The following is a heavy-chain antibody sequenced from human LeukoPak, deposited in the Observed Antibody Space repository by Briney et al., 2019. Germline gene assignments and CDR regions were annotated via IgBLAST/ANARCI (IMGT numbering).Heavy chain of an antibody. D-gene: IGHD3-22*01. V-gene: IGHV1-69*04. Sequence: GASVKVSCKASGGTFNSYAISWVRQAPGQGLEWMGRIIPILGIANYAQKFQGRVTITADKSTSTAYMELSSLRSEDTAVYYCARWGSGYYYGAFDIWGQGTMVTVSS. CDR2: IIPILGIA. CDR3: ARWGSGYYYGAFDI. J-gene: IGHJ3*02. CDR1: GGTFNSYA.